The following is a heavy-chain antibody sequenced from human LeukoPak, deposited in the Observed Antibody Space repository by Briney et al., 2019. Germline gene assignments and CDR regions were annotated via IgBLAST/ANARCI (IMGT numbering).Heavy chain of an antibody. CDR1: GYTFTGYY. D-gene: IGHD6-6*01. CDR2: INPNSGGT. J-gene: IGHJ5*02. Sequence: ASVKASCKASGYTFTGYYMHWVRQAPGQGLEWMGWINPNSGGTNYAQKFQGRVTMTRDTSISTAYMGLSRLRSDDTAVYYCARGGYSSSSGDWFDPWGQGTLVTVSS. CDR3: ARGGYSSSSGDWFDP. V-gene: IGHV1-2*02.